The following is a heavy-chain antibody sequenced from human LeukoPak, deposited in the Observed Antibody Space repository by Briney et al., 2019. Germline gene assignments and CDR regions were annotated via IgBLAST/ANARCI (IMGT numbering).Heavy chain of an antibody. Sequence: GGSLRLSCAASGFXFSDYWMHWVRQAPGKGLVWVSRIDTDGSSATYADSVKGRFTISRDNAKNTVYLQMNSLRVEDTGVYYCASALTTVTPHFHYWGQGTLVTVSS. CDR2: IDTDGSSA. CDR1: GFXFSDYW. J-gene: IGHJ4*02. D-gene: IGHD4-17*01. CDR3: ASALTTVTPHFHY. V-gene: IGHV3-74*01.